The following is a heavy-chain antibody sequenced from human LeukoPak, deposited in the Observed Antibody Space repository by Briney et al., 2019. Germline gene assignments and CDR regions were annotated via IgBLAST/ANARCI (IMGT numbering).Heavy chain of an antibody. D-gene: IGHD3-10*01. V-gene: IGHV3-48*03. Sequence: PGGSLRLSCAASGFTFSSYEMNWVRQAPGKGLEWVSYISSSGNIIYYADSVKGRFTISRDNAKNSLYLQMNSLRAEDTAVYYCAREGPYYGSGSYLFCAFDIWGQGTMVTVSS. CDR3: AREGPYYGSGSYLFCAFDI. CDR1: GFTFSSYE. J-gene: IGHJ3*02. CDR2: ISSSGNII.